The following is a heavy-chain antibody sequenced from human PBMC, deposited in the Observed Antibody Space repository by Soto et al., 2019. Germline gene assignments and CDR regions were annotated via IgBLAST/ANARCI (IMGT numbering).Heavy chain of an antibody. CDR3: ARAFFYQGSDSRGYSFDAFDF. CDR2: ISADTGSS. V-gene: IGHV1-18*01. D-gene: IGHD3-22*01. Sequence: QVQLVQSGAEVKKPGASVKISCKASGYTFTSSGMSWVRRAPRQGLERMGWISADTGSSEYAQRFQRRVTLTTDRSTSTAYMELRSLRSDDTAVYYCARAFFYQGSDSRGYSFDAFDFWGPGTLVTVSS. CDR1: GYTFTSSG. J-gene: IGHJ3*01.